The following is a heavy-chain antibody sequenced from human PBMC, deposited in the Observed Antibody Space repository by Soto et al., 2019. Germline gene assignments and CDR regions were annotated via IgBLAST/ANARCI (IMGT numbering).Heavy chain of an antibody. Sequence: SSETLSLTCTVSGGSISSYYWSWIRQPPGKGLEWIGYIYYSGSTNYNPSLKSRVTISVDTSKNQFSLKLSSVTAADTAVYYCARAREASSSWYSSGYYFDYWGQGTLVTVSS. J-gene: IGHJ4*02. D-gene: IGHD6-13*01. CDR2: IYYSGST. CDR3: ARAREASSSWYSSGYYFDY. CDR1: GGSISSYY. V-gene: IGHV4-59*01.